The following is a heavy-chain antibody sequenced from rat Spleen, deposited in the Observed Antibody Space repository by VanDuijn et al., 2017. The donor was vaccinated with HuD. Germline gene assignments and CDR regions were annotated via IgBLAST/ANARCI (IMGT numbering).Heavy chain of an antibody. Sequence: EVQLVESGGGLVQPERSMKFSCAASGCSFSNYYMAWVRQAPTKGLEWVATISTSGAGTYYRDSVKGRFTISRDNAKNTLYLKMNSLRSEDTATYYCTRVDYPGIAHYFDYWGQGVMVTVSS. CDR3: TRVDYPGIAHYFDY. V-gene: IGHV5-25*01. D-gene: IGHD1-4*01. J-gene: IGHJ2*01. CDR2: ISTSGAGT. CDR1: GCSFSNYY.